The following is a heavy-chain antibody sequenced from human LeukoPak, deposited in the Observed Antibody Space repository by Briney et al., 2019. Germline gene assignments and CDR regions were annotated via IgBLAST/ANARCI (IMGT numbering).Heavy chain of an antibody. CDR1: GGSISSYY. Sequence: SETLSLTCTVSGGSISSYYWSWIRQPPGKGLEWIGYIYYSGGTNYNPSLKSRVTISVDTSKNQFSLKLSSVTAADTAVYYCARGNGDYDAFDYWGQGTLVTVSS. CDR2: IYYSGGT. V-gene: IGHV4-59*01. D-gene: IGHD4-17*01. CDR3: ARGNGDYDAFDY. J-gene: IGHJ4*02.